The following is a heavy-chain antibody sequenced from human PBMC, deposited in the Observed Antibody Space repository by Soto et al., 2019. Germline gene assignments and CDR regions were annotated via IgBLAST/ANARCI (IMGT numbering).Heavy chain of an antibody. CDR2: IYSGGST. J-gene: IGHJ4*02. CDR3: ARASRTQQLGIFDY. D-gene: IGHD6-13*01. CDR1: WFTVISNY. V-gene: IGHV3-53*01. Sequence: GGSLRLSCASSWFTVISNYMSWVRQAPGKGLEWVSVIYSGGSTYYADSVKGRFTISRDNSKNTLYLQMNSLRAEDTAVYYCARASRTQQLGIFDYWGQGTLVTVSS.